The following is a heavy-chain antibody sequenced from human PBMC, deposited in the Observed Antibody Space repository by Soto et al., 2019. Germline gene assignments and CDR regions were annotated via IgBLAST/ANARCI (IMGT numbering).Heavy chain of an antibody. CDR1: GYTFTSYG. V-gene: IGHV1-18*01. Sequence: QVQLVQSGAEVKKPGASVKVSCEAYGYTFTSYGISWVRQAPGQGLEWMGWITVYNGNTNYAQKFQGRVTMTTDTSTSTAYMELRSLRSEDRAVYYCARGGGYSGYNYFDYWGQGTLVTVSS. CDR2: ITVYNGNT. J-gene: IGHJ4*02. CDR3: ARGGGYSGYNYFDY. D-gene: IGHD5-12*01.